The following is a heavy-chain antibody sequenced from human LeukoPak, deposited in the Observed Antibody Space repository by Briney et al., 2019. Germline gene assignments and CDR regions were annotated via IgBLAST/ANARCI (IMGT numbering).Heavy chain of an antibody. D-gene: IGHD5-18*01. CDR1: GFTFSSYW. CDR3: AREGLKSYGYDNWFDP. Sequence: GGSLRLSCAASGFTFSSYWMHWVRQAPGKGLVWVSRINSDGSSRTYADSVKGRLTISRDNAKNTLYLQMNSLRAEDTAVYYCAREGLKSYGYDNWFDPWGQGTLVTVSS. J-gene: IGHJ5*02. CDR2: INSDGSSR. V-gene: IGHV3-74*01.